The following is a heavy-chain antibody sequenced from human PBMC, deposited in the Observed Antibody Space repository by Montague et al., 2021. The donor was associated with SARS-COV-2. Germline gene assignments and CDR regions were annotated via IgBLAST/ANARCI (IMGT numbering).Heavy chain of an antibody. Sequence: SETLSLTCTVSGASISSPSYYWDWIRQPPGNGLEWIGSIYYSGDTYYNPSLKSRVTISVGTSKNEFSLKLNSVTAADTAVYYCARQGGPAGKHWFDPWGQGTLVTVSS. CDR2: IYYSGDT. J-gene: IGHJ5*02. D-gene: IGHD2-2*01. V-gene: IGHV4-39*01. CDR3: ARQGGPAGKHWFDP. CDR1: GASISSPSYY.